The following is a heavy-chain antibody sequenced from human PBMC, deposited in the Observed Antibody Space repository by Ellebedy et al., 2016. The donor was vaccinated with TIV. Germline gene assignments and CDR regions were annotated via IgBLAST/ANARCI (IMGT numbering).Heavy chain of an antibody. J-gene: IGHJ6*02. CDR2: ISSSSSTI. V-gene: IGHV3-48*01. D-gene: IGHD2-15*01. CDR3: ARLVVVAASGYYYYGMDV. CDR1: GFTFSSYS. Sequence: GGSLRLSCAASGFTFSSYSMNWVRQAPGKGLEWVSYISSSSSTIYYADSVKGRFTISRDNAKNSLYLQMNSLRAEDTAVYYCARLVVVAASGYYYYGMDVWGQGTTVTVSS.